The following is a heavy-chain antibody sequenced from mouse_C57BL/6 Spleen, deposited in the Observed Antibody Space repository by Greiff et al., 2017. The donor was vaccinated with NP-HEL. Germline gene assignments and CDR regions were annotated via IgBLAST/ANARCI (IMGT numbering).Heavy chain of an antibody. Sequence: SGAELVRPGASVTLSCKASGFTFTDYEMHWVKQTPVHGLEWIGAIDPETGGTAYNQKFKGKAILTADKSSSTAYMELRSLTSEDSAVYYCTRSDHTWFTYWGQGTLVTVSA. CDR1: GFTFTDYE. J-gene: IGHJ3*01. CDR3: TRSDHTWFTY. V-gene: IGHV1-15*01. CDR2: IDPETGGT.